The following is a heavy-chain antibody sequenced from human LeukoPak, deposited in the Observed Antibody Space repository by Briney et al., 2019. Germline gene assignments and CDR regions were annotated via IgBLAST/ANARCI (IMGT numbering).Heavy chain of an antibody. CDR3: ASFSPLGTNFDY. CDR2: IKQDGSEK. CDR1: GFTFSSYW. D-gene: IGHD7-27*01. V-gene: IGHV3-7*01. J-gene: IGHJ4*02. Sequence: GGSLRLSCAASGFTFSSYWMSWVRQAPGKGLEWVANIKQDGSEKYYVDSVKGRFTISRDNAKNSLYLQMNSLRAEDTAVYCCASFSPLGTNFDYWGQGTLVTVSS.